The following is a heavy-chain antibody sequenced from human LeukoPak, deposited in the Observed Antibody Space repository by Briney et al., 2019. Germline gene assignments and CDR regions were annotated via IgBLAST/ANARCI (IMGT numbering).Heavy chain of an antibody. J-gene: IGHJ4*02. V-gene: IGHV1-2*02. CDR2: INPNSGGT. Sequence: ASVKVSCKASGCTFTGYYMHWVRQAPGQGLEWMGWINPNSGGTNYAQKFQGRVTMTRDTSISTAYMELSRLRSDDTAVYYCARDTVEYSSSSGNYWGQGTLVTVSS. CDR3: ARDTVEYSSSSGNY. CDR1: GCTFTGYY. D-gene: IGHD6-6*01.